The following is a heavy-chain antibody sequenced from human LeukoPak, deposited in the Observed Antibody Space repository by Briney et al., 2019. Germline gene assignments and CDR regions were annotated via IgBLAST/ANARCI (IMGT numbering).Heavy chain of an antibody. D-gene: IGHD6-19*01. CDR2: IHYKGNT. CDR3: MRRDTGWNYSDY. CDR1: GGSIYSHY. J-gene: IGHJ4*02. V-gene: IGHV4-59*08. Sequence: SETLSLTCAVSGGSIYSHYWGWIRQPPGKGLEWIGDIHYKGNTNYNPFLKSRVTISLDTSKNHLSLTLTSVVAADTAIYYCMRRDTGWNYSDYWGQGILVTVSS.